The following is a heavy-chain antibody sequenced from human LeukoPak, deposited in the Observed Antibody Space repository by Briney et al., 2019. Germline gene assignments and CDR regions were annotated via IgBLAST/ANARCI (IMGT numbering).Heavy chain of an antibody. CDR1: GGSISSYY. CDR3: ARTSMVSSYFDY. J-gene: IGHJ4*02. D-gene: IGHD3-10*01. CDR2: IYFSGST. V-gene: IGHV4-59*01. Sequence: SETLSLTCTVSGGSISSYYWSWIRQPPGKGLEWIGYIYFSGSTNYNPSLKSRVTISVDTSKNQFSLKLSSVTAADTAVYYCARTSMVSSYFDYWGQGTLVTVSS.